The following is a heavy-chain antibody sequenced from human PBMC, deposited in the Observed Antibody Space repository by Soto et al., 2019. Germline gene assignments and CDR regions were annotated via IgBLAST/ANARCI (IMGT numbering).Heavy chain of an antibody. CDR1: GFIFSDYY. V-gene: IGHV3-11*06. CDR2: ISTRSTYT. CDR3: ARDLAWKRGKVGRYYYGMDV. D-gene: IGHD1-1*01. Sequence: QVLLVESGGGLVKAGGSLRLSCAASGFIFSDYYMSWVRQTPGKGLEWVSYISTRSTYTNYADSVKGRFTISRDNTENSLYPQMDSLRVEDTAVYYCARDLAWKRGKVGRYYYGMDVWGQGTTVTVSS. J-gene: IGHJ6*02.